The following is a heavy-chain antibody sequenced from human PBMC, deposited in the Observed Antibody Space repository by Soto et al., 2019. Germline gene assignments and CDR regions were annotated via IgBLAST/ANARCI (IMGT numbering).Heavy chain of an antibody. CDR3: AKLILVLAICAGFDI. Sequence: QVQLQESGPGLVKPSQTLSLTCTVSGGSMSSGGYYWNWFRQRPGRGLEWIEYIYHSGSTYYNPSLQSRVTLSVDASKNQFSLRLASVTGADSAVYYCAKLILVLAICAGFDIWGQGKEVTVSS. D-gene: IGHD3-10*01. CDR2: IYHSGST. J-gene: IGHJ3*02. V-gene: IGHV4-31*03. CDR1: GGSMSSGGYY.